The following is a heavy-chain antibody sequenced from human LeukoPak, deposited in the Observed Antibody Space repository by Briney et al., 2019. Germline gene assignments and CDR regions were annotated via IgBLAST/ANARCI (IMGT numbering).Heavy chain of an antibody. CDR2: IYSAGST. CDR3: ARDEGYGSGSFDI. Sequence: QTGRSLRLSCAASGFTVSSYYMSWVRQAPGKGLEWVSIIYSAGSTYYADSVKGRFTISRDNSKNMLYLQMNSLRVEDTAVYYCARDEGYGSGSFDIWGQGTMVTVSS. J-gene: IGHJ3*02. CDR1: GFTVSSYY. V-gene: IGHV3-66*01. D-gene: IGHD3-10*01.